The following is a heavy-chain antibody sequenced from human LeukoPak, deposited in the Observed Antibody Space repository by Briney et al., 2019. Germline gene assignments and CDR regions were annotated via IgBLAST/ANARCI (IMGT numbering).Heavy chain of an antibody. CDR3: TTDPIKNHGDYFDY. CDR2: IKSKTDGGTT. D-gene: IGHD1-14*01. V-gene: IGHV3-15*01. CDR1: GFTFSNAW. Sequence: GGSLRLSCAASGFTFSNAWMSWVRQAPGKGLEWVGRIKSKTDGGTTDYAAPVKGRFTISRDDSKNTLYLQMNSLKTEDTAVYYCTTDPIKNHGDYFDYWGQGTLVTVSS. J-gene: IGHJ4*02.